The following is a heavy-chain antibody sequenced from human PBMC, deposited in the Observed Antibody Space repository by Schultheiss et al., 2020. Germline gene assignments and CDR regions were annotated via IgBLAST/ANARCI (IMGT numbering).Heavy chain of an antibody. CDR3: ARDSWELQGGFDY. CDR2: MYSADSK. J-gene: IGHJ4*02. CDR1: GFTFSSYP. Sequence: GESLKISCAASGFTFSSYPMHWVRQTPGKGLEWVSIMYSADSKYYADSVKGRFTISRDNSKNTLYLQMNSLRAEDTAVYYCARDSWELQGGFDYWGQGTLVTVSS. D-gene: IGHD1-26*01. V-gene: IGHV3-30*14.